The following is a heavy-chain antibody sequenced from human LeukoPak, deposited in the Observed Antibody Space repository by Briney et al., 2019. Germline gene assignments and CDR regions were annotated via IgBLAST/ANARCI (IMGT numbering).Heavy chain of an antibody. D-gene: IGHD2-15*01. J-gene: IGHJ4*02. Sequence: GGSLRLSCAASGFTFSSYAMSWVRQAPGKGLEWVSVIYSGGSTYYADSVKGRFTISRDNSKNTVYLQMNSLRAEDTAVYYCARGGVVVATYDYWGQGTLVTVSS. CDR2: IYSGGST. CDR1: GFTFSSYA. CDR3: ARGGVVVATYDY. V-gene: IGHV3-66*01.